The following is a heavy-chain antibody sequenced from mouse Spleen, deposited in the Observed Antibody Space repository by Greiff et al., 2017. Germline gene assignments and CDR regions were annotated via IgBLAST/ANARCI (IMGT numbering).Heavy chain of an antibody. J-gene: IGHJ3*01. V-gene: IGHV1-69*01. CDR3: ARWRGDYETWFAY. CDR1: GYTFTSYW. CDR2: IDPSDSYT. Sequence: QVQLQQPGAELVMPGASVKLSCKASGYTFTSYWMHWVKQRPGQGLEWIGEIDPSDSYTNYNQKFKGKATLTVDKSSSTAYMQLSSLTSEDSAVYYCARWRGDYETWFAYWGQGTLVTVSA. D-gene: IGHD2-4*01.